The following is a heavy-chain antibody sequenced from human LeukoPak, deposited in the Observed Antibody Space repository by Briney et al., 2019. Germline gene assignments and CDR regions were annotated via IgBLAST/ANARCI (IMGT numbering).Heavy chain of an antibody. Sequence: SETLSLTCAVYGGSFSGYYWSWIRQPPGKGLEWIGYIYYSGSTNYNPSLKSRVTISEDTSKNQFSLKLSSVTAADTAVYYCATTSAVAEGGDWFDPWGQGTLVTVSS. CDR1: GGSFSGYY. D-gene: IGHD6-19*01. CDR2: IYYSGST. J-gene: IGHJ5*02. V-gene: IGHV4-59*08. CDR3: ATTSAVAEGGDWFDP.